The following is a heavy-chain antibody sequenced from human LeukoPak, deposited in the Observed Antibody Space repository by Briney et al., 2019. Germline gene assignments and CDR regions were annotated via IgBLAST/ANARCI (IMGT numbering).Heavy chain of an antibody. CDR1: GYTFTSYY. CDR2: INPSGGST. Sequence: ASVKVSCKASGYTFTSYYMHWVRQAPGQGLEWMGIINPSGGSTSYAQKFQGRVTMTRDTSTSTVYMELSSLRSEDTAVYYCARYARSSGWYSRSIYAFDIWGQGAMVTVSS. CDR3: ARYARSSGWYSRSIYAFDI. V-gene: IGHV1-46*01. D-gene: IGHD6-19*01. J-gene: IGHJ3*02.